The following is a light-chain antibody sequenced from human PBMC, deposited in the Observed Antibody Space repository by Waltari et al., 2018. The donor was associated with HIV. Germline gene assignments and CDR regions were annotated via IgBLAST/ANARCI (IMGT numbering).Light chain of an antibody. J-gene: IGLJ3*02. Sequence: QSVLTQPPSASGTTGQRVTISCSGSSSNIGSNTVNWYQQLPGTAPKLLLYSNNPRPSGVPDRFSGSKSGTSASLAISGLQSEDEADYYCAAWDGSLNGRVFGGGTKLTVL. CDR3: AAWDGSLNGRV. V-gene: IGLV1-44*01. CDR2: SNN. CDR1: SSNIGSNT.